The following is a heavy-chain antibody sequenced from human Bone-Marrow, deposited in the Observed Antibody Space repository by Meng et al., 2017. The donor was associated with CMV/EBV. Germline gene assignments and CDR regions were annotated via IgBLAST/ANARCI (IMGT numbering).Heavy chain of an antibody. D-gene: IGHD6-13*01. CDR3: AVAGSRADY. Sequence: ASVKVSCKASGYTFTSYAMHWVRQAPGQRLEWMGWSNAGNGNTKYSQEFQGRVTITRDTSISTAYMELSRLRSDDTAVYYSAVAGSRADYWGQGTLITVSS. J-gene: IGHJ4*02. CDR2: SNAGNGNT. V-gene: IGHV1-3*02. CDR1: GYTFTSYA.